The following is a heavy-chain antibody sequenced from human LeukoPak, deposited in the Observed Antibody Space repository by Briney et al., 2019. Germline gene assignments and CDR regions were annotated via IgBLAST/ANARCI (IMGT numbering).Heavy chain of an antibody. CDR2: ISGSSRYI. CDR3: AKDWGRDGYNLGDAFDI. D-gene: IGHD5-24*01. CDR1: GFTFSSYS. Sequence: GGSLRLSCAASGFTFSSYSMNWVRQAPGKGLEWVSSISGSSRYIYYADSMKGRFTISRHNAKNSLYLQMNNLTAEDTAVYYCAKDWGRDGYNLGDAFDIWGQGTMVTVSS. V-gene: IGHV3-21*06. J-gene: IGHJ3*02.